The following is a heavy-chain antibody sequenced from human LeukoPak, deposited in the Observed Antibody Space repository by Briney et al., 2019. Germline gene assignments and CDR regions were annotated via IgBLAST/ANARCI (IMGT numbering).Heavy chain of an antibody. D-gene: IGHD3-10*02. CDR1: GFTFSSYG. Sequence: GGSLRLSCAASGFTFSSYGMTWVRQAPGKGLEWVSYISSGSSTIYYADSVKGRFTISRDNAKNSLYLQLNSLRAEDTAVYYCAELGITMIGGAWGKGTTVTISS. CDR2: ISSGSSTI. V-gene: IGHV3-48*01. J-gene: IGHJ6*04. CDR3: AELGITMIGGA.